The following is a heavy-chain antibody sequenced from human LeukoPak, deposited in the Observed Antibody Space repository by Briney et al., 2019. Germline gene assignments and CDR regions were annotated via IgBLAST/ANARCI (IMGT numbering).Heavy chain of an antibody. V-gene: IGHV3-48*04. Sequence: PGGSLRLSCAASRFTFSSSGMNWVRQAPGKGLEWVSYISSGSSTIFYSDSVKGRFTISRDNARNSLSLQMNSLRAEDTAFYYCARDLYGDYGFDIWGQGTMVTVSS. D-gene: IGHD4-17*01. CDR1: RFTFSSSG. CDR3: ARDLYGDYGFDI. CDR2: ISSGSSTI. J-gene: IGHJ3*02.